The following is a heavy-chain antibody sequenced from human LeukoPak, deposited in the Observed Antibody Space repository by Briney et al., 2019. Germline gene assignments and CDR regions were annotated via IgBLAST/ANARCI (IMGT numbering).Heavy chain of an antibody. Sequence: GGXXRXXWAASGFTFSSYSMNWVRQAPGKGXEWXSSISSSSSYIYYADSVKGRFTISRDNAKNSLYLQMNSLRAEDTAVYYCARSSSSWDAEYFQHWGQGTLVTVSS. CDR2: ISSSSSYI. CDR3: ARSSSSWDAEYFQH. V-gene: IGHV3-21*01. D-gene: IGHD6-13*01. CDR1: GFTFSSYS. J-gene: IGHJ1*01.